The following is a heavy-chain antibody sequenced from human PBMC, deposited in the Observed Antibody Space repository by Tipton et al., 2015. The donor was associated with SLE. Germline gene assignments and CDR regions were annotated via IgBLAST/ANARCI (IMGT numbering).Heavy chain of an antibody. CDR3: GRGNDAFDI. V-gene: IGHV3-7*03. CDR1: GFTFSSYW. Sequence: SLRLSCAASGFTFSSYWRSWVRQAPGKGLEWVANIKQDGREKYYVDSVRGRFTISRDNSKNSLYLQMNSLRTEDTALYYCGRGNDAFDIWGQGTMVTVSS. J-gene: IGHJ3*02. CDR2: IKQDGREK.